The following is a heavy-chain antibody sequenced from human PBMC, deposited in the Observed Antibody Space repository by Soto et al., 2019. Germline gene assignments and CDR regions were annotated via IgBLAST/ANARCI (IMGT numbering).Heavy chain of an antibody. J-gene: IGHJ4*02. V-gene: IGHV3-43*02. D-gene: IGHD3-22*01. CDR1: GFTFRTYA. Sequence: VQVVESGGGVVQPGRSLRLSCAASGFTFRTYAMHWVRQAPGKGLEWVSLTNSDGTDSYYTDSVKGRFTISRDNGKSSLYLQMDRLRPEDTALYFCAKSLYYYDSSPLDHWGQGTLVTVSS. CDR3: AKSLYYYDSSPLDH. CDR2: TNSDGTDS.